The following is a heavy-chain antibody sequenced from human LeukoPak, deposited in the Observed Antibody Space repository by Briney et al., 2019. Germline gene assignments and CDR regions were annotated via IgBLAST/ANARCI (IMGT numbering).Heavy chain of an antibody. Sequence: SETLSLTCAVYGGSFSGYYWSWIRQPPGKGLEWIGEINHSGSTNYNPSLKSRVTISVDTSKNQFSLKLSSVTAADTAVYYCARGHYYDSSGYLYYFDYWGQGTLVTVSS. CDR1: GGSFSGYY. D-gene: IGHD3-22*01. CDR3: ARGHYYDSSGYLYYFDY. V-gene: IGHV4-34*01. J-gene: IGHJ4*02. CDR2: INHSGST.